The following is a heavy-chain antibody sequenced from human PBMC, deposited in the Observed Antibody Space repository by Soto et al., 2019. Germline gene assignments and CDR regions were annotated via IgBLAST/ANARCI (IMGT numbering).Heavy chain of an antibody. CDR2: ISTYGGNT. Sequence: QIQLVQSGGEVKKPGASVKVSCKASGYKFITYGITWVRQSPGQGLEWMGGISTYGGNTDYAQSLQDRVTMTTDTSTSTAYMELGSLRSDDTAVYYCARGLGTNGLDVWGQGTAVTVSS. CDR3: ARGLGTNGLDV. D-gene: IGHD3-16*01. CDR1: GYKFITYG. J-gene: IGHJ6*02. V-gene: IGHV1-18*04.